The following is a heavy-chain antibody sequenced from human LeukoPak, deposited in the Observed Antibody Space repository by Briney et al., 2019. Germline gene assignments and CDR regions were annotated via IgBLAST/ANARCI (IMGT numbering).Heavy chain of an antibody. J-gene: IGHJ6*03. D-gene: IGHD6-13*01. Sequence: GASVKVSCKASGYTFTSYYMHWVRQAPGQGLEWMGIINPSGGSTSYAQKFQGRVTMTRDTSISTAYMDLSRLRSDDTAVYYCARDAIAAAGTQLPYYYYYMDVWGKGTTVPISS. CDR2: INPSGGST. V-gene: IGHV1-46*01. CDR3: ARDAIAAAGTQLPYYYYYMDV. CDR1: GYTFTSYY.